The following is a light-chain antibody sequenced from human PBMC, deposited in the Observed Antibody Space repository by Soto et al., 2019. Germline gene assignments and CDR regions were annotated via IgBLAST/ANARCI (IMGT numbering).Light chain of an antibody. CDR2: EIS. V-gene: IGLV2-23*02. CDR1: SSDVGSNNL. CDR3: CSYAGSRTSYV. J-gene: IGLJ1*01. Sequence: QSDLTQPASVSGSPGQSITISCTGTSSDVGSNNLVSWYQQHPGKAPKLMIYEISKRPSGVSDRFSGSKSGNTASLTISGLQAEDEADYYCCSYAGSRTSYVFGAGTQLTVL.